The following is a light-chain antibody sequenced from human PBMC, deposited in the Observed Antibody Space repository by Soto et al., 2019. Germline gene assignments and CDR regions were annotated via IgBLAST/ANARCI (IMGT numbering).Light chain of an antibody. CDR2: KAS. J-gene: IGKJ2*01. V-gene: IGKV1-5*03. CDR3: QQYETYYT. Sequence: DIQMTQSPSILSASVGDRVTITCRASHSITTWLAWYQQKPGKAPNLLIYKASNLETGVPSRFSGSGSGTEFTLTISGLQRDDFATYYCQQYETYYTFGQGTTLEIK. CDR1: HSITTW.